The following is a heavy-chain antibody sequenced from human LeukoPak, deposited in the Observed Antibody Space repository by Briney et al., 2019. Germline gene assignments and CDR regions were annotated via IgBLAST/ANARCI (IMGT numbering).Heavy chain of an antibody. D-gene: IGHD4-23*01. V-gene: IGHV5-51*01. CDR1: GYSFTNYW. CDR2: IYPGDSDT. Sequence: GESLKISRKGSGYSFTNYWIGWVRQMPGKGLECMGIIYPGDSDTRYSPSFQGQVTISADKSISTAYLQWSSLKASDTAIYYCARRVVTPGNAFDIWGQGTMVTVSS. CDR3: ARRVVTPGNAFDI. J-gene: IGHJ3*02.